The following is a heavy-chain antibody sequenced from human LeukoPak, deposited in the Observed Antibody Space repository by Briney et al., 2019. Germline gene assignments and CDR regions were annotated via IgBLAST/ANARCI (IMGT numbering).Heavy chain of an antibody. V-gene: IGHV1-2*02. D-gene: IGHD3-9*01. J-gene: IGHJ5*02. CDR3: ARDHGLELRYFDWLITPGGP. Sequence: ASVEVSCKASGYTFTGYYMHWVRQAPGQGLEWMGWINPNSGGTNYAQKFQGRVTMTRDTSISTAYMELSRLRSDDTAVYYCARDHGLELRYFDWLITPGGPWGQGTLVTVSS. CDR1: GYTFTGYY. CDR2: INPNSGGT.